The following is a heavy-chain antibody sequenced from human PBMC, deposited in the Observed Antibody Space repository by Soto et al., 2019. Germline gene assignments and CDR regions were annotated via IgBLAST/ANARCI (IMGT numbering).Heavy chain of an antibody. CDR2: IYYSGST. D-gene: IGHD2-15*01. CDR1: GGSISSSSYY. J-gene: IGHJ4*02. V-gene: IGHV4-39*01. Sequence: SETLSLTCTVSGGSISSSSYYWGWIRQPPGKGLEWIGSIYYSGSTYYNPSLKSRVTISVDTSKNQFSLKLSSVTAADTAVYYCARIGYCSGGSCYKIDYWGQGTLVTVSS. CDR3: ARIGYCSGGSCYKIDY.